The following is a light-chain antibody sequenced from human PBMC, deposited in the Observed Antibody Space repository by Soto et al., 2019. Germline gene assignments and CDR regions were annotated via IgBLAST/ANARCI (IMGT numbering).Light chain of an antibody. V-gene: IGLV1-47*02. CDR2: SNN. CDR3: ASWDDRLGAVI. J-gene: IGLJ2*01. CDR1: SSNIGGTNY. Sequence: QSVLTQPPSASGTAGQRVFISCSGSSSNIGGTNYAYWYQQLPGAAPKLLMHSNNLRPSGVPERISGSKSGTSASLAISGLRSEDEAVYYCASWDDRLGAVIFGGGT.